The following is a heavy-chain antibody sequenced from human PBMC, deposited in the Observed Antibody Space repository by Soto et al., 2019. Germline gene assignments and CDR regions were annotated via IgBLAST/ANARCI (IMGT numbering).Heavy chain of an antibody. Sequence: SETLSLTCAVYGGSFSGYYWSWIRQPPGQGLEWIGEINHSGSTNYNPSLKSRVTISVDTSKNQFSLKLSSVTAADTAVYYCARELYSSAHWFDPWGQGTLVTVSS. CDR1: GGSFSGYY. D-gene: IGHD6-25*01. CDR3: ARELYSSAHWFDP. CDR2: INHSGST. V-gene: IGHV4-34*01. J-gene: IGHJ5*02.